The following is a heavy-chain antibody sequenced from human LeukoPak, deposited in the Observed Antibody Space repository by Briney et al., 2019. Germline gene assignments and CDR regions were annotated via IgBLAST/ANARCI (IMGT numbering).Heavy chain of an antibody. D-gene: IGHD3-22*01. CDR3: ARGLHGYYYDSSGSRYFDY. CDR2: IYYSGST. V-gene: IGHV4-34*09. Sequence: SETLSLTCAVYGGSFSGYYWSWIRQPPGKGLEWIGYIYYSGSTYYNPSLKSRVTISVDTSKNQFSLKLSSVTAADTAVYYCARGLHGYYYDSSGSRYFDYWGQGTLVTVSS. J-gene: IGHJ4*02. CDR1: GGSFSGYY.